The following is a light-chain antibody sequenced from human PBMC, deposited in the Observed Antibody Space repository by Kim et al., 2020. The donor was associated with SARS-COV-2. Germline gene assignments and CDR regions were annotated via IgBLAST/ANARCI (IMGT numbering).Light chain of an antibody. Sequence: SVAPGQTARITCSGDVLAKKYARWFQQKPGQAPVLVIYKDSERPSGIPERLSGSSSGTTVTLTISGAQVEDEADYYCYSAADNNLVFGGGTQLTVL. CDR3: YSAADNNLV. CDR2: KDS. V-gene: IGLV3-27*01. J-gene: IGLJ3*02. CDR1: VLAKKY.